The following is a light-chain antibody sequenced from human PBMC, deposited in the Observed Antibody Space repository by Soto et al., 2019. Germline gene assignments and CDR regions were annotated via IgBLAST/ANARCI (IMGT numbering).Light chain of an antibody. V-gene: IGKV1-5*01. CDR3: QQYNTYS. J-gene: IGKJ1*01. Sequence: DIQITQFPSTPSASVGDTVTITCRASQSISAWLAWYQHKPGKAPKLLIYDASSLESGVPSRFTGSGSGTEFTLTISSLQPEDFATYYCQQYNTYSFGQGTKVDIK. CDR1: QSISAW. CDR2: DAS.